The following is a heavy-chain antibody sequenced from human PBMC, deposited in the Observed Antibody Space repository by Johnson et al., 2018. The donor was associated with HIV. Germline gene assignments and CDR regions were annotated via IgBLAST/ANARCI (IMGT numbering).Heavy chain of an antibody. V-gene: IGHV3-20*04. J-gene: IGHJ3*02. CDR2: INWNGAIT. CDR3: AREVRVGATGAWVIAFDI. D-gene: IGHD1-26*01. CDR1: GFTFDEYA. Sequence: VQLVESGGGLVQPGGSLRLSCAASGFTFDEYAMTWVRQVPGKGLEWVSGINWNGAITGYADSVKGRFTISRDNAKNSLYLQMNSLRAEDTALYFCAREVRVGATGAWVIAFDIWGQGTMVTVSS.